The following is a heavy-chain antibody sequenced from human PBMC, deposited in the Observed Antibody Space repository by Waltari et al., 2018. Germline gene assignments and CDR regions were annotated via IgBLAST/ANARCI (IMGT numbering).Heavy chain of an antibody. CDR3: ARDVNWYFDL. V-gene: IGHV3-30*02. CDR1: GFTFSSYG. CDR2: IRYDGSNK. J-gene: IGHJ2*01. Sequence: QVQLVESGGGVVQPGGSLRLSCAASGFTFSSYGMHWVRQAPGKGLEWVAFIRYDGSNKYYADSVKGRFTISRDNSKNTLYLQMNSLRAEDTAVYYCARDVNWYFDLWGRGTLVTVSS.